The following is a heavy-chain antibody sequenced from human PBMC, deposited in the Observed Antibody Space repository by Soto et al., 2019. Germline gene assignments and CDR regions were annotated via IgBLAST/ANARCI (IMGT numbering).Heavy chain of an antibody. Sequence: QVQLQESGPGLVKPSQTLSLTCTVSGGSISSGGYYWTWIRQHPGKGLEWIGYIYYSGSTSYTPSLKSRVTISVDTSKNQFSLKLSSVTAAETAVYYCARGLSVTLFDNWGQGTLVTVSS. J-gene: IGHJ4*02. D-gene: IGHD4-17*01. CDR2: IYYSGST. CDR3: ARGLSVTLFDN. CDR1: GGSISSGGYY. V-gene: IGHV4-31*03.